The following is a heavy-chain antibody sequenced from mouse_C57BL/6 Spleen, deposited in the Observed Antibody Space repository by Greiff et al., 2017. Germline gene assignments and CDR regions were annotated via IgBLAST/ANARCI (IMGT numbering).Heavy chain of an antibody. J-gene: IGHJ4*01. CDR1: GFSLTSYA. CDR3: ARYLYYGSSYAMDY. D-gene: IGHD1-1*01. Sequence: VQLQESGPGLVAPSQSLSITCTVSGFSLTSYAISWVRQPPGKGLEWLGVIWTGGGTNYNSALKSRLSISKDNSKSQVFLKMNSLQTDDTARYYCARYLYYGSSYAMDYWGQGTSVTVSS. CDR2: IWTGGGT. V-gene: IGHV2-9-1*01.